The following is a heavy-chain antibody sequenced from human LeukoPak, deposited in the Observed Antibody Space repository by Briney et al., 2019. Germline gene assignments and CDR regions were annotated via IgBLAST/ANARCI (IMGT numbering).Heavy chain of an antibody. CDR3: AKGLEAARRGGFDY. CDR2: ISWNSGSI. J-gene: IGHJ4*02. CDR1: GFTFDDYA. Sequence: PGGSLRLSCAASGFTFDDYAMHWVRQAPGKGLEWVSGISWNSGSIGYADSVKGRFTISRDNAKNSLYLQMNSLRAEDMALYYCAKGLEAARRGGFDYWGQGTLVTVSS. V-gene: IGHV3-9*03. D-gene: IGHD6-6*01.